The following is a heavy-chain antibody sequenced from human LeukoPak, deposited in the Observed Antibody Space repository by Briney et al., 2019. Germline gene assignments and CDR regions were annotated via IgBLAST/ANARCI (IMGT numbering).Heavy chain of an antibody. J-gene: IGHJ4*02. CDR1: GFTLSSSY. CDR3: AKKPGGNYPFDY. D-gene: IGHD2-8*02. Sequence: PGGSLRVSCAASGFTLSSSYMSWVRQGPGKGLEWVSLIYSGGSTYYADSVKGRFTISRDNSKNTVYLQMNSLRAADTALYYCAKKPGGNYPFDYWGQGTLVTVSS. V-gene: IGHV3-53*01. CDR2: IYSGGST.